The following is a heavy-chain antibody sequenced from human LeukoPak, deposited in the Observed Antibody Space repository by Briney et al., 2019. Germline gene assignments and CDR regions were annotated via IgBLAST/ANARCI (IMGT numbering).Heavy chain of an antibody. J-gene: IGHJ4*02. Sequence: GGSLRLSCAASGFTFSNYAMHWVRQAPGKGLEWVAVISYDGSNKYYADSVKGRFTISRDNSKNTLYLQMNSLRAEDTAVYYCAKDQVDIVATITGPYFDYWGQGTLVTVSS. CDR1: GFTFSNYA. CDR2: ISYDGSNK. CDR3: AKDQVDIVATITGPYFDY. D-gene: IGHD5-12*01. V-gene: IGHV3-30*04.